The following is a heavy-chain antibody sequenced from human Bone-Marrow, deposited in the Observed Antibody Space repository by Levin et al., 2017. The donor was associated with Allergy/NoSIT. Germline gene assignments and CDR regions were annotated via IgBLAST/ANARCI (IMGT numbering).Heavy chain of an antibody. D-gene: IGHD3-3*01. V-gene: IGHV3-23*01. Sequence: GESLKISCAASGFTFSSYAMSWVRQAPGKGLEWVSAISGSGGSTYYADSVKGRFTISRDNSKNTLYLQMNSLRAEDTAVYYCAKGAIFAPSRHWYGMDVWGQGTTVTVSS. CDR3: AKGAIFAPSRHWYGMDV. CDR2: ISGSGGST. J-gene: IGHJ6*02. CDR1: GFTFSSYA.